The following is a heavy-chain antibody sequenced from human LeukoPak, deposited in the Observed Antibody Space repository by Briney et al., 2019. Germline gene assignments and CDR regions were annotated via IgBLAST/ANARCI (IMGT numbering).Heavy chain of an antibody. V-gene: IGHV4-59*11. D-gene: IGHD5-12*01. Sequence: PSETLSLTCTVSGDSISSHYWSWIRQPPGKGLEWIGYVYYSGSTNYNPSLKSRVTISVDTSKNQFSLKLGSVTAADTAVYYCARVRGYSGYEFDYFDSWGQGNLVTVSS. CDR3: ARVRGYSGYEFDYFDS. CDR2: VYYSGST. J-gene: IGHJ4*02. CDR1: GDSISSHY.